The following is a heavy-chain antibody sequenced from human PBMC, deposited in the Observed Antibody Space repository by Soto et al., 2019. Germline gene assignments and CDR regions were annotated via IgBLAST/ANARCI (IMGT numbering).Heavy chain of an antibody. Sequence: PGGSLRLSCAASGFTVSSNYMSWVRQAPGKGLEWVSVIYSGGSTYYADSVKGRFTISRDNSKNTLYLQMNSLRAEDTAVYYCARVYDYSPSWFDPWGQGTLVTVSS. CDR1: GFTVSSNY. D-gene: IGHD4-4*01. V-gene: IGHV3-66*01. CDR2: IYSGGST. J-gene: IGHJ5*02. CDR3: ARVYDYSPSWFDP.